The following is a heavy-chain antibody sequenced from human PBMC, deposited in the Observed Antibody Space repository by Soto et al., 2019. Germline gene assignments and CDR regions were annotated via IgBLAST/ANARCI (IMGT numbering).Heavy chain of an antibody. CDR1: GDSITTSSYY. CDR2: IYYGGNT. J-gene: IGHJ6*02. Sequence: QLHLQESGPGLVKPSETLSLTCTVSGDSITTSSYYWAWIRQPPGKGLEWIGSIYYGGNTYYNPSLKGRVTISVDTSKSQFCPRLSSMTAADTAVYYCARCGDKGIHRSGSVSHVYQYGLAVLGQGTTVTVSS. CDR3: ARCGDKGIHRSGSVSHVYQYGLAV. D-gene: IGHD3-10*01. V-gene: IGHV4-39*01.